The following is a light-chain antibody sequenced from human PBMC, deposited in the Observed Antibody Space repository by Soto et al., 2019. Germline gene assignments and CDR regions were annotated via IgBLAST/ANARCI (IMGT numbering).Light chain of an antibody. J-gene: IGLJ3*02. V-gene: IGLV2-14*03. CDR1: SSDVGGYNY. CDR3: SSSTGSMNCV. CDR2: DVT. Sequence: QSVLTQPASVSGSPGQSITISCTGTSSDVGGYNYVSWYQHHPGKAPKLMIFDVTNRPSGVSTRFSGSKSGNTASQTISGLQPEDEADYYCSSSTGSMNCVFGPGTKVSVL.